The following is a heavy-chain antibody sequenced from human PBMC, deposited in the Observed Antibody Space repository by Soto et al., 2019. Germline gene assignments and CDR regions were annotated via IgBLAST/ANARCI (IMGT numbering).Heavy chain of an antibody. J-gene: IGHJ6*02. CDR2: ISYDGSNK. D-gene: IGHD5-18*01. CDR1: RFTFSSYA. V-gene: IGHV3-30-3*01. CDR3: ARVPPRRTAMVYYYYYGMDV. Sequence: GGSLRLSCAASRFTFSSYAMHWVRQAPGKGLEWVAVISYDGSNKYYADSVKGRFTISRDNSKNTLYLQMNSLRAEDTAVYYCARVPPRRTAMVYYYYYGMDVWGQGTTVTVSS.